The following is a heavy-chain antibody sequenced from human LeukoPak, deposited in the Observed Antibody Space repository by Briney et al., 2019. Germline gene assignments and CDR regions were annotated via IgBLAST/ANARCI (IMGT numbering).Heavy chain of an antibody. CDR1: GYTFTGYY. CDR2: INPNSGGT. Sequence: GASVKVSCKASGYTFTGYYMHWVRQAPGQGLEWMGWINPNSGGTNYAQKFQGRVTMTRDTSISTAYMELSRLRSDDTAAYYCAIPEGYCSGGSCYAPSNWGQGTLVTVSS. D-gene: IGHD2-15*01. CDR3: AIPEGYCSGGSCYAPSN. V-gene: IGHV1-2*02. J-gene: IGHJ4*02.